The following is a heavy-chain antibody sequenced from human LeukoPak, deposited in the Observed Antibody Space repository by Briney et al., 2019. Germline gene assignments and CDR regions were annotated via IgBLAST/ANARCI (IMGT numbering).Heavy chain of an antibody. CDR1: GLTFSSYS. CDR3: PRDPEGN. V-gene: IGHV3-48*02. Sequence: PGGSLRLSCAVSGLTFSSYSMNWVRQAPGRGLEWVSYISSTSSTIYYADSVKGRFTTSRDNAKNSLYLQMNSLRDEDTAVYYCPRDPEGNWGQGTLVTVSS. CDR2: ISSTSSTI. J-gene: IGHJ4*02.